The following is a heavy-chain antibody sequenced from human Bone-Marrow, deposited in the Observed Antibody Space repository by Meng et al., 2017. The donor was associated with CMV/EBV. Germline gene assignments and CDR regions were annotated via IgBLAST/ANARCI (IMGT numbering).Heavy chain of an antibody. CDR3: ARGPLDRGPPPYGTSWDASAYYGLDF. CDR2: INPYSRTT. CDR1: GYTFVTYG. Sequence: ASVKVSCKASGYTFVTYGVSWVRQAPGQGLEWVGWINPYSRTTNYAQNFQGRITMTTDTSATTAYMELRSLRSDDTAVYYCARGPLDRGPPPYGTSWDASAYYGLDFWGQGTTVTVSS. V-gene: IGHV1-18*01. D-gene: IGHD3-16*01. J-gene: IGHJ6*02.